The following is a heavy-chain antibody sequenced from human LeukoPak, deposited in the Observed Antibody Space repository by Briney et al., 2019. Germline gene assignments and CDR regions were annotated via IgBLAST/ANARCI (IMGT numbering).Heavy chain of an antibody. J-gene: IGHJ6*02. CDR1: GFTFSSSW. CDR2: ISPDGSST. D-gene: IGHD3-10*01. V-gene: IGHV3-74*01. CDR3: TRAMARGYYYDMDV. Sequence: GGSLRLSCTASGFTFSSSWMHWVRQAPGKGLMWVSRISPDGSSTSHADSVQGRFTISRDNAKNTLYLQMNSLRAEDTAVYYCTRAMARGYYYDMDVWGQGTTVTVSS.